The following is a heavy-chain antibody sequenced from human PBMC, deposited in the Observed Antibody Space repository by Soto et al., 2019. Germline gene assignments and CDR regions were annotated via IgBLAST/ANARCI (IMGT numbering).Heavy chain of an antibody. J-gene: IGHJ5*02. Sequence: NPSETLSLTCTVSGGSVGSISSGNLFWGWIRQSPGKGLEWIGIMNLNGRTHNNPSLASRVTISVDTSKKQFSLKLSSVTAADTAMYYCVRYSGASGWLDPWGQGTQVTVSS. CDR2: MNLNGRT. CDR3: VRYSGASGWLDP. V-gene: IGHV4-39*01. CDR1: GGSVGSISSGNLF. D-gene: IGHD2-15*01.